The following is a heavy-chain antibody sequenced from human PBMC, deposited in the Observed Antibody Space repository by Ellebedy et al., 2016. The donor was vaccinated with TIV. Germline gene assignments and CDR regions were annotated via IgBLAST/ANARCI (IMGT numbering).Heavy chain of an antibody. D-gene: IGHD6-19*01. CDR1: GFTVSSNY. CDR2: IYSGGST. J-gene: IGHJ2*01. CDR3: ARDGIAVAGIGGPDWYFDL. V-gene: IGHV3-66*01. Sequence: GGSLRLSCAASGFTVSSNYMSWVRQAPGKGLEWVSVIYSGGSTYYADSVKGRFTISRDNSKNTLYLQMNSLRAEDTAVYYCARDGIAVAGIGGPDWYFDLWGRGTLVTVSS.